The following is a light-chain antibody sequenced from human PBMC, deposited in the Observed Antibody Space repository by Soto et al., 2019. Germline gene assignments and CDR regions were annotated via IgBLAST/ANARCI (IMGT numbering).Light chain of an antibody. CDR2: DAS. CDR3: HQYGTSPAT. V-gene: IGKV3-20*01. CDR1: QSVRSTY. J-gene: IGKJ1*01. Sequence: EIVLTQSPGTLSSSPGERATLSCRASQSVRSTYVAWYQQKPGQAPRLLIFDASSRATGIPDRFSGSGSGTDFTLTISRLEPEDFAVYYCHQYGTSPATFGQGTKVDIK.